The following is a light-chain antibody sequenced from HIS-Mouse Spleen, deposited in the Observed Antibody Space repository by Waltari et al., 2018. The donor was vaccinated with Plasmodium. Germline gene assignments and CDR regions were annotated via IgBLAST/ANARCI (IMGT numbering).Light chain of an antibody. Sequence: ELVMTQSPATLSVSPGERATLSCRASQSVSSNLAWYQQKPGEAPRLLIYGASTRATGMPARFSGSGSGTEFTLAISSLQSEDFAVYYCQQYNNWSFTFGPGTKVDI. CDR1: QSVSSN. J-gene: IGKJ3*01. V-gene: IGKV3-15*01. CDR2: GAS. CDR3: QQYNNWSFT.